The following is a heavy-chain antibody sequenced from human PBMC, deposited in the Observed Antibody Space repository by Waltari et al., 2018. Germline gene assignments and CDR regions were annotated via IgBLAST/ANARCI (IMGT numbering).Heavy chain of an antibody. Sequence: EVQLVESGGGLVQPGGFLRLSCAASGFTFSNSWVDWVRQAPGKGLEWVANIKPDGGERHYVDSVQGRFTVSRDNTQNLWYLQMNTLRVDDTAVYYCSLSLNSWGQGTLVTVSP. CDR3: SLSLNS. CDR1: GFTFSNSW. J-gene: IGHJ4*02. V-gene: IGHV3-7*01. CDR2: IKPDGGER.